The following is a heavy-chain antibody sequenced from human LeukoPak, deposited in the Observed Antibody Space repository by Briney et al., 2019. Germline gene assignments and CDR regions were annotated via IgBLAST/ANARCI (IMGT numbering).Heavy chain of an antibody. V-gene: IGHV5-51*01. D-gene: IGHD6-13*01. J-gene: IGHJ4*02. CDR2: IYPSDSDT. CDR1: GYSFTSYW. CDR3: ARHSIADY. Sequence: GESLEISCKASGYSFTSYWIGWVRQMPGKGLEWMGIIYPSDSDTRYSPSFQGQVTISADRSSSTAYLQWSSLKASDTAMYYCARHSIADYWGQGTLVTVSS.